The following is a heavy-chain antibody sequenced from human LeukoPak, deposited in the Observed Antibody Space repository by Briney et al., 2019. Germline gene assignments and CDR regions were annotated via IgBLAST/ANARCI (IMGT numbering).Heavy chain of an antibody. CDR2: IRSKTDGGTI. J-gene: IGHJ4*02. Sequence: SGGSLRLSCGGSGFTFSHGWMSGVRQGPGKGLEWVGRIRSKTDGGTIDYAAPVKGRFTISREDSENTLYLQMNSLKTEDTAVYYCTVDSNTDSQYYWGQGTLVTVSS. CDR1: GFTFSHGW. V-gene: IGHV3-15*01. CDR3: TVDSNTDSQYY. D-gene: IGHD4/OR15-4a*01.